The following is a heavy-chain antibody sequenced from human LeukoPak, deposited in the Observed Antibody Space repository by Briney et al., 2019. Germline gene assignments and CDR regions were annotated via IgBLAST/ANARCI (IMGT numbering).Heavy chain of an antibody. J-gene: IGHJ4*02. D-gene: IGHD1-14*01. Sequence: GGSLRLSCVASGFTFSSYAMNWVRQAPGKGLEWVSSISSSSSYIYYADSVKGRFTISRDNAKNSLYLQMNSLRAEDTAVYYCARDSPSGYYFDYWGQGTLVTVSS. V-gene: IGHV3-21*01. CDR2: ISSSSSYI. CDR3: ARDSPSGYYFDY. CDR1: GFTFSSYA.